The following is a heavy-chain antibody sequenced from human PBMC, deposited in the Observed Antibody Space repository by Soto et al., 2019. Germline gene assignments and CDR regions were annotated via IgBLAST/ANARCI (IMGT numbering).Heavy chain of an antibody. Sequence: GASVKVSCKASGYTFTSYYMHWVRQAPGQGLEWMGIINPSGGSTSYAQKFQGRVTMTRDTSTSTVYMELSSLRSEDTAVYYCARTPSGVVGAPRINWFDPWGQGTLVTVSS. D-gene: IGHD2-15*01. V-gene: IGHV1-46*01. CDR1: GYTFTSYY. CDR3: ARTPSGVVGAPRINWFDP. J-gene: IGHJ5*02. CDR2: INPSGGST.